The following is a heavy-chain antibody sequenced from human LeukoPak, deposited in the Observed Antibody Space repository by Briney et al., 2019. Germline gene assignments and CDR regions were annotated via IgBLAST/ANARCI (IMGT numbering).Heavy chain of an antibody. CDR2: INPNSGGT. Sequence: ASVKVSCKASGYTFTGYYMHWVRQAPGQGLEWMGWINPNSGGTNYTQKFQGRVTMTRDTSISTAYMELSRLRSDDTAVYYCARDLELGVAVAGTGLLKVGPPGFNPWGQGTLVTVSS. CDR1: GYTFTGYY. CDR3: ARDLELGVAVAGTGLLKVGPPGFNP. D-gene: IGHD6-19*01. J-gene: IGHJ5*02. V-gene: IGHV1-2*02.